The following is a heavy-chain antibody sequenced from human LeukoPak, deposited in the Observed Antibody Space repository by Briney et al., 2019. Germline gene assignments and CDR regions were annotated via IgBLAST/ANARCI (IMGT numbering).Heavy chain of an antibody. J-gene: IGHJ3*02. CDR2: IRYDGSNK. V-gene: IGHV3-30*02. CDR3: AKRYLSSGWSDAFDI. D-gene: IGHD6-19*01. CDR1: GFTFSSYG. Sequence: GGSLRLSCAASGFTFSSYGMHWVRQTPGKGLEWVAFIRYDGSNKYYADSVKGRFTISRDNSKNTLYLQMNSLRAEDTAVYYCAKRYLSSGWSDAFDIWGQGTMVTVSS.